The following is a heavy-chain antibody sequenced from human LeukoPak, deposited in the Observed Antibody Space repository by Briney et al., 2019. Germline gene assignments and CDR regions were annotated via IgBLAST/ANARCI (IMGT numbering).Heavy chain of an antibody. Sequence: ASVKVSCKASGYTFTSYYIHWVRQAPGQGLEWMGIINPSGGTTSYAQKFQGRVTVTRDTSTNTAYMELTSLTSDDTAVYYCARVSAVAGAFSYWGQGTLVTVSS. D-gene: IGHD6-19*01. CDR3: ARVSAVAGAFSY. CDR1: GYTFTSYY. V-gene: IGHV1-46*01. CDR2: INPSGGTT. J-gene: IGHJ4*02.